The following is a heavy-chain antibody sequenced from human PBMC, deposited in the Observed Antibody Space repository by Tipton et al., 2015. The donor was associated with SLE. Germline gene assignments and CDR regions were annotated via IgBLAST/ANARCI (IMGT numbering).Heavy chain of an antibody. J-gene: IGHJ4*02. CDR3: AKDLEVVVINGILDS. D-gene: IGHD3-22*01. CDR2: INWSSTTI. Sequence: SLRLSCAASGFTFDDYAMHWVRQAPGKGLEWVSGINWSSTTIRYADSVRGRFTVSRDNAKNSLYLQMNSLRAEDTALYYCAKDLEVVVINGILDSWGQGTLVTVSS. V-gene: IGHV3-9*01. CDR1: GFTFDDYA.